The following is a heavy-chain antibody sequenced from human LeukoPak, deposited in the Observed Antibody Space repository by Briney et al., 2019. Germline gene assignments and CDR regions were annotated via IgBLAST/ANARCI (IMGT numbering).Heavy chain of an antibody. D-gene: IGHD2-15*01. CDR1: GYTFTSYG. CDR3: ARYCSGGSCYSAGIDP. J-gene: IGHJ5*02. Sequence: ASVKVSCKASGYTFTSYGISWVRQAPGQGLEWMGWISAYIGNTNYAQKLQGRVTMTTDTSTSTAYMELRSLRSDDTAVYYCARYCSGGSCYSAGIDPWGQGTLVTVSS. V-gene: IGHV1-18*04. CDR2: ISAYIGNT.